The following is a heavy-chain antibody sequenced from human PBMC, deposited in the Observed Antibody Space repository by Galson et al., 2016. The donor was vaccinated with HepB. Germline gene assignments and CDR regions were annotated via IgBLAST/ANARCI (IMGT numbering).Heavy chain of an antibody. D-gene: IGHD2-2*01. CDR3: ARAVEDAFDI. CDR2: ISTSSWSI. Sequence: SLRLSCAASGFTFRNYGMNWVRQAPGKGLEWVSYISTSSWSIYYADSVKGRFTISRDNAKDSLYLQMNSLRDEDTAVYYYARAVEDAFDIWGQGTMVTGSS. CDR1: GFTFRNYG. J-gene: IGHJ3*02. V-gene: IGHV3-48*02.